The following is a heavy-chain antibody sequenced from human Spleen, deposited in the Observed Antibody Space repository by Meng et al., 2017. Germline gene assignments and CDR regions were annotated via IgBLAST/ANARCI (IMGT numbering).Heavy chain of an antibody. V-gene: IGHV6-1*01. CDR2: TYYRSKWFN. J-gene: IGHJ4*02. Sequence: QGQLQHSGPGMVKPSQTLSLTCAISVDTVASISSAWNWIRQSPSRGLEWLGRTYYRSKWFNDYALSVKRRVTVNPDTSKNQFSLQLNSVTPEDTAVYYCARGDGYIIDYWGQGTLVTVSS. CDR1: VDTVASISSA. CDR3: ARGDGYIIDY. D-gene: IGHD5-24*01.